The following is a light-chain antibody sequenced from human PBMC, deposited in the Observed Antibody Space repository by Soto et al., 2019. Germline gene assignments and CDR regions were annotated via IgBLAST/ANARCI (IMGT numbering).Light chain of an antibody. CDR2: EVS. V-gene: IGLV2-14*01. Sequence: QSALTQPASVSGSPGQSITISCTGTSSDVGDYNYVSWYRQHPGKVPKLIIYEVSSRPSGVSNRFSGSKSGNTASLTISGLQAEDEGDYYCSSYTNRNTLSIFGVGTKVTVL. CDR1: SSDVGDYNY. CDR3: SSYTNRNTLSI. J-gene: IGLJ2*01.